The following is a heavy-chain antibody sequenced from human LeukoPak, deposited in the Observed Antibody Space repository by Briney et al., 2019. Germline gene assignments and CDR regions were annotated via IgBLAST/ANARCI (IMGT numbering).Heavy chain of an antibody. CDR2: VSESGVTT. J-gene: IGHJ4*02. D-gene: IGHD6-6*01. CDR3: ATRYSSFLGTGWFVFDY. CDR1: GFTFSSYA. Sequence: GASLRLSCAASGFTFSSYAMNWVRQALGKGPEWVAAVSESGVTTYYADSVKGRFAISRDNSKNKVYRQMSSLRDDDTAVYYCATRYSSFLGTGWFVFDYWGQGTLVTVSS. V-gene: IGHV3-23*01.